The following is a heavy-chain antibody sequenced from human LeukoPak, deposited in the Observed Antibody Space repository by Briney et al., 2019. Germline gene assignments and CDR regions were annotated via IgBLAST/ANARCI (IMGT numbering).Heavy chain of an antibody. CDR3: ARGSYYYGNWFDP. CDR1: GGSFSGCY. J-gene: IGHJ5*02. D-gene: IGHD3-10*01. V-gene: IGHV4-34*01. CDR2: INHSGST. Sequence: SETLSLTCAVYGGSFSGCYWSWIRQPPGKGLEWIGEINHSGSTNYNPSLKSRVTISVDTSKNQFSLKLSSVTAADTAMYYCARGSYYYGNWFDPWGQGTLVTVSS.